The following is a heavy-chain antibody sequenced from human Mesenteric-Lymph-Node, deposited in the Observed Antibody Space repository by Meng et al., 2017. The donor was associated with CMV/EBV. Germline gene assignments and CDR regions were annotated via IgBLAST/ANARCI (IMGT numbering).Heavy chain of an antibody. Sequence: SCQAYGYTLTTYYMHWVRQAPGKGLEWMGRIDPSGTSTIYAQNFQGRVTMTQATSTSTVYMELSSLRSADTAIYFCARDPGLGWSDYWGQGTLVTVSS. CDR1: GYTLTTYY. V-gene: IGHV1-46*01. J-gene: IGHJ4*02. CDR2: IDPSGTST. D-gene: IGHD2-15*01. CDR3: ARDPGLGWSDY.